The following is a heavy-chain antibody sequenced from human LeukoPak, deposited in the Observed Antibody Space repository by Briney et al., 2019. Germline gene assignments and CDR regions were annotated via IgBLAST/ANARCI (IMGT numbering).Heavy chain of an antibody. J-gene: IGHJ4*02. Sequence: GGSLRLSCAVSGFNFSAYAMHWVRQAPGKGLDWVAVISYDGSHKYYADSVKGRFTISRDNSNNMVFLQMNSLTVEDTALYYCAGGQMFTSGGFDNWGQGTLVTVSS. CDR3: AGGQMFTSGGFDN. CDR2: ISYDGSHK. V-gene: IGHV3-30*14. D-gene: IGHD6-19*01. CDR1: GFNFSAYA.